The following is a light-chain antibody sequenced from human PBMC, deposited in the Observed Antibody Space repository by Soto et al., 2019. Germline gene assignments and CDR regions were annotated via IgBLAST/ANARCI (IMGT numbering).Light chain of an antibody. J-gene: IGKJ1*01. CDR2: AAS. Sequence: DIVLTQSPGTLSLSPGERATLSCRASQRISSNYLGWYQQKPGQAPSLLIYAASSRATGIPDRFSGSGSGTDFTLIISRLEREDFAEYYCQDYGSSPQTFGQGTKVEI. CDR1: QRISSNY. CDR3: QDYGSSPQT. V-gene: IGKV3-20*01.